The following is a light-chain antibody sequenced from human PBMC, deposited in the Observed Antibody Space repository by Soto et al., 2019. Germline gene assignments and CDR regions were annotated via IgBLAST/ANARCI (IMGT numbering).Light chain of an antibody. V-gene: IGKV1-39*01. CDR3: QQGYNIPRT. Sequence: DSQMTQSPSSLSAFVGDRVTITCRASQIISNYLHWYQQKPGKAPKLLIFAASSLQSGVPSRFSGSGSGTDFALTISSLQTEEFATYYCQQGYNIPRTFGQGTKVEIK. J-gene: IGKJ1*01. CDR1: QIISNY. CDR2: AAS.